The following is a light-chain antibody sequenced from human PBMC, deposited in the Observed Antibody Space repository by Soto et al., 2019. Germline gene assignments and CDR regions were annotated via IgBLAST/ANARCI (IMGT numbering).Light chain of an antibody. CDR1: QSISSNY. V-gene: IGKV3-20*01. J-gene: IGKJ2*01. Sequence: DIVLTQSPGTLSLSPGERATLSCRASQSISSNYLAWYQQKPGQAPRLLIYGAYRRATGIPDRFSASGSGTDFTLTISRLEPEDFAVYYCQQYGRSPRTFGQGTKLEIK. CDR3: QQYGRSPRT. CDR2: GAY.